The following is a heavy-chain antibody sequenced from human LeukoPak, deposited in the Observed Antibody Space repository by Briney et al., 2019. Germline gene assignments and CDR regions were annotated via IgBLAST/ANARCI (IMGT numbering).Heavy chain of an antibody. V-gene: IGHV3-23*01. CDR3: ARELAALDY. Sequence: GGSLRLSCAASGFTFSNYAMSWVRQAPGKGLEWVSTLGGGGIDTYYADSVKGQFTISRDNSKNTLYLQMNSLRAEDTAVYYCARELAALDYWGQGTLVTVSS. CDR2: LGGGGIDT. J-gene: IGHJ4*02. D-gene: IGHD6-13*01. CDR1: GFTFSNYA.